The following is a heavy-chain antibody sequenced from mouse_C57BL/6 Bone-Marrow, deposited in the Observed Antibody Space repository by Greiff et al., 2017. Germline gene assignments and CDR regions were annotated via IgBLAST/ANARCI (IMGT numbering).Heavy chain of an antibody. CDR1: GYSFTDYN. J-gene: IGHJ4*01. CDR2: INPNYGTT. Sequence: VQLQQSGPELVKPGASVKISCKASGYSFTDYNMNWVKQSNGKSLEWIGGINPNYGTTSYNQKFKGKATLTVDQSSSTAYMELNGLTYEYSAVYYCARGYNYVYAMDYWSGGKAVTVSS. CDR3: ARGYNYVYAMDY. D-gene: IGHD2-12*01. V-gene: IGHV1-39*01.